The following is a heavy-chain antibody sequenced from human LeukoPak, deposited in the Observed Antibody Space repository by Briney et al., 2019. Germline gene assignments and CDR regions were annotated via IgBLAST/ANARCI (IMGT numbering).Heavy chain of an antibody. D-gene: IGHD1-7*01. J-gene: IGHJ4*02. CDR2: ISSSSSYI. V-gene: IGHV3-21*01. Sequence: GGSLRLSCAASGFTFSSYSMNWVRQAPGKGLEWVSSISSSSSYIYYADSVKGRFTISRDNAKNSLYLQMNSLRAEDTAVYYCAREDQYNWNYAGQFDYWGQGTLVTVSS. CDR1: GFTFSSYS. CDR3: AREDQYNWNYAGQFDY.